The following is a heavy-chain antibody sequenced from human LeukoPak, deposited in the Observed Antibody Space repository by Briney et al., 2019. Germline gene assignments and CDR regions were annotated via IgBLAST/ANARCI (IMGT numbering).Heavy chain of an antibody. J-gene: IGHJ6*03. D-gene: IGHD6-13*01. Sequence: SETLSLTCTVSGGSISSHYWSWIRQPPGKGLEWIGYIYYSGSTNYNPSLKSRVTISVDTSKNQFSLKLSSVTAADTAVYYCARLRIAAAGNYYYHMDVWGKGTTVTVSS. CDR1: GGSISSHY. CDR3: ARLRIAAAGNYYYHMDV. V-gene: IGHV4-59*11. CDR2: IYYSGST.